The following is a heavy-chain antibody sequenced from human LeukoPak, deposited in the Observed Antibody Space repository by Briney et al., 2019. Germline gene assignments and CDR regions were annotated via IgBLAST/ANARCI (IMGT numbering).Heavy chain of an antibody. J-gene: IGHJ5*02. CDR1: GGSFSGYY. CDR3: ARGRLGCSGGNCYRNWFDP. CDR2: INHSGST. D-gene: IGHD2-15*01. Sequence: SETLSLTCVVYGGSFSGYYWSWIRQPPGKGLEWIGEINHSGSTNYNPSLRSRVTISVDTSKNQFSLKLSSVTAADTAVYYCARGRLGCSGGNCYRNWFDPWAREPWSPSPQ. V-gene: IGHV4-34*01.